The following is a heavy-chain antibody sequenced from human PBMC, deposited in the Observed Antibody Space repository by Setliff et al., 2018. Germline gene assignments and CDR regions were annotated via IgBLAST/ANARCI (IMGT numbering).Heavy chain of an antibody. D-gene: IGHD5-12*01. Sequence: VSFGSGTYYWSWIRQPAGKGLEWIGLIQSTGNTNYNPSLQSRVTISIDTSKNQFSLKMSSVTAADTAMYYCAGTPALGTSWLSPFDYWGQGTLVTVSS. CDR1: VSFGSGTYY. J-gene: IGHJ4*02. CDR2: IQSTGNT. CDR3: AGTPALGTSWLSPFDY. V-gene: IGHV4-61*02.